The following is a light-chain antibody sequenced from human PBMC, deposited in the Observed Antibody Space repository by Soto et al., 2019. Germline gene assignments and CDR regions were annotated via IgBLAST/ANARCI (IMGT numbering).Light chain of an antibody. V-gene: IGLV2-14*01. Sequence: QSVLTQPASVSGSPGQSITISCTGTSSDIGGYNSVSWYQQHPGRAPRLIIYEVTNRPSGVSNRFSASKSGNTASLTISGLQAEDEAAYYCPSYTPIVTLGSVFGTGTKLTVL. CDR3: PSYTPIVTLGSV. CDR1: SSDIGGYNS. CDR2: EVT. J-gene: IGLJ1*01.